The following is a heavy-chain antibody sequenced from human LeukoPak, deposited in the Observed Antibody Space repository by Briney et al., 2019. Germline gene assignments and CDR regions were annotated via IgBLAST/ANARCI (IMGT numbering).Heavy chain of an antibody. D-gene: IGHD1-26*01. CDR1: GFTFSNCA. CDR3: AKDAGGTYSQAIDY. J-gene: IGHJ4*02. V-gene: IGHV3-30*02. Sequence: GGSLRLSCVASGFTFSNCAMTWVRQAPGKGLEWVAFVRNDGFNTYYAGSVKGRFTISRDNSKNTVFLQMNNLRVEDTAVYYCAKDAGGTYSQAIDYWGQGTLVTVSS. CDR2: VRNDGFNT.